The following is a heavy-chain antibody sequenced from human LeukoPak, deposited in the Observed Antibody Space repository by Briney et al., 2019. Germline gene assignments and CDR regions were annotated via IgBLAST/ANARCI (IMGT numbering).Heavy chain of an antibody. CDR1: GFTSRDHY. J-gene: IGHJ6*02. CDR2: TRNEVNSYTT. D-gene: IGHD1-26*01. CDR3: ARRSAPGYYYGMDV. Sequence: GGSLRLSCAVSGFTSRDHYMDWVRQAPGKGLEWVGRTRNEVNSYTTEYAASVKGRFTISRDDSKNSLYLHMNSLKTEDTAVYYCARRSAPGYYYGMDVWAKGPRSPSP. V-gene: IGHV3-72*01.